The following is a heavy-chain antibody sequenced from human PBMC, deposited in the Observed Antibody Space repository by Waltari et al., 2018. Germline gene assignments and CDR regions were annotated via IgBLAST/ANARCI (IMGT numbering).Heavy chain of an antibody. CDR1: GGSFSGYY. D-gene: IGHD3-3*01. Sequence: QVQLQQWGAGLLKPSETLSLTCAVYGGSFSGYYWSWIRQPPGTGLEWIGEINHSGSTNYNPARKSRVTISVDTSKNQFSLKLSSVTAADTAVYYCARGPARVTIFGVVTRRGGTHDYWGQGTLVTVSS. J-gene: IGHJ4*02. V-gene: IGHV4-34*01. CDR3: ARGPARVTIFGVVTRRGGTHDY. CDR2: INHSGST.